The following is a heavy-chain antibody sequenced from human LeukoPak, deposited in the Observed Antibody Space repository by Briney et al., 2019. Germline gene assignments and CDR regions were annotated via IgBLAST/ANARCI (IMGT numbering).Heavy chain of an antibody. CDR3: ARDRLGDSVVPAAMPWYYYGMDV. CDR2: IKQDGSEK. CDR1: GFTFSSYW. D-gene: IGHD2-2*01. Sequence: GGSLRLSCAASGFTFSSYWMSWVRQAPGKGLEWVANIKQDGSEKYYVDSVKGRVTISRDNAKNSLYLQMNSLRAEDTAVYYCARDRLGDSVVPAAMPWYYYGMDVWGKGTTVTVSS. V-gene: IGHV3-7*03. J-gene: IGHJ6*04.